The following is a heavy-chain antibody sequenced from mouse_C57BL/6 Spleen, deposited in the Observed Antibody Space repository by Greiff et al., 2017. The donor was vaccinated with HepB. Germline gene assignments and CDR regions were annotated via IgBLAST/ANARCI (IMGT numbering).Heavy chain of an antibody. V-gene: IGHV5-12*01. Sequence: EVKLQESGGGLVQPGGSLKLSCAASGFTFSDYYMYWVRQTPEKRLEWVAYISNGGGSTYYPDTVKGRFTISRDNAKNTLYLQMSRLKSEDTAMYYCARRYGSSSYWYFDVWGTGTTVTVSS. D-gene: IGHD1-1*01. J-gene: IGHJ1*03. CDR2: ISNGGGST. CDR3: ARRYGSSSYWYFDV. CDR1: GFTFSDYY.